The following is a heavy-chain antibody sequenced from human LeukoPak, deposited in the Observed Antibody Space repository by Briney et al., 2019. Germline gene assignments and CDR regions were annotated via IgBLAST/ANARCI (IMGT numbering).Heavy chain of an antibody. CDR3: ASGYVEAGLQLWFDAFDI. CDR1: GFTFSSYW. V-gene: IGHV3-74*01. Sequence: GSLRRSCAASGFTFSSYWMHWVRQAPGKGLVWVSRINSDGSSTSYADSVKGRFTISRDNAKNTLYLQMNSLRAEDTAVYYCASGYVEAGLQLWFDAFDIWGQGTMVTVSS. D-gene: IGHD5-18*01. J-gene: IGHJ3*02. CDR2: INSDGSST.